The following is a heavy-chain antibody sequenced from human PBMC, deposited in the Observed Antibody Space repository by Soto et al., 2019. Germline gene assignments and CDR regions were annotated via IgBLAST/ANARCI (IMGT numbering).Heavy chain of an antibody. V-gene: IGHV2-5*02. D-gene: IGHD2-21*01. CDR2: SYWDDDK. Sequence: SGPTLLNPTHTLTLTLTFSGGSRSISVVGVVWIRHPPGKALEWLALSYWDDDKRYSPSLKSRLTITKDTSKNQVVLTMTNMDPVDKATYYCAHRHMAGDNQYKWFEPWGQGNLVTVSS. J-gene: IGHJ5*02. CDR3: AHRHMAGDNQYKWFEP. CDR1: GGSRSISVVG.